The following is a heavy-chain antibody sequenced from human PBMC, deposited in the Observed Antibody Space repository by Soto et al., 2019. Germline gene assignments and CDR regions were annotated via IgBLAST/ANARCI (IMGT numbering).Heavy chain of an antibody. V-gene: IGHV3-74*01. CDR2: INSDGSST. CDR1: GFTFSSYW. CDR3: ASQLGRVRDY. D-gene: IGHD7-27*01. J-gene: IGHJ4*02. Sequence: EVQLVESGGGLVQPVGSLRLSCAASGFTFSSYWMHWVRQAPGTGLVWVSRINSDGSSTSYADSVKGRFTISRDNAKNTLYLQMNSLRAEDTAVYYCASQLGRVRDYWGQGTLVTVSS.